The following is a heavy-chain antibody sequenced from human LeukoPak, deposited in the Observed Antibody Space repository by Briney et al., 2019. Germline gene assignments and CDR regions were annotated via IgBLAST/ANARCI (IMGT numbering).Heavy chain of an antibody. CDR3: ARSGYTYSESYFVDY. CDR1: GFTFSSYS. Sequence: PGGSLRLSCAASGFTFSSYSMNCVRQAPGKGLEWVSSISSSSSYIYYADPVKGRFTISRDNAKNSLYLQMNSLRAEDTAVYYCARSGYTYSESYFVDYWGQGTLVTVSS. V-gene: IGHV3-21*01. J-gene: IGHJ4*02. CDR2: ISSSSSYI. D-gene: IGHD1-26*01.